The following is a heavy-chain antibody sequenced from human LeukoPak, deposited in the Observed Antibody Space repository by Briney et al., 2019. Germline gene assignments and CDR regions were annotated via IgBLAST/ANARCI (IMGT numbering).Heavy chain of an antibody. CDR2: ISGSGGST. D-gene: IGHD3-10*01. V-gene: IGHV3-23*01. CDR1: GFTFSSYA. CDR3: AKLPTHVIWYFDL. Sequence: GGSLRLSCAASGFTFSSYAMSWVRQAPGKGLEGVSAISGSGGSTYYADSVKGRFTISRDNSKNTLYLQMNSLRAEDTAVYYCAKLPTHVIWYFDLWGRGTLVTVSS. J-gene: IGHJ2*01.